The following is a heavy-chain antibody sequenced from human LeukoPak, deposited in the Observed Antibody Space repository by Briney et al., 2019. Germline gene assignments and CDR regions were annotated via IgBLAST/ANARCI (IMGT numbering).Heavy chain of an antibody. J-gene: IGHJ6*03. CDR1: GGSISSYY. D-gene: IGHD2-21*02. CDR2: IYYSGST. CDR3: ARDRWGLNYYHYMDV. V-gene: IGHV4-59*01. Sequence: PSETLSLTCTVSGGSISSYYWSWIRQPPGKGLEWIGYIYYSGSTNYNPSLKSRVTISVDTSKNQFSLKLSSVTAADTAVYYCARDRWGLNYYHYMDVWGKGTTVTVSS.